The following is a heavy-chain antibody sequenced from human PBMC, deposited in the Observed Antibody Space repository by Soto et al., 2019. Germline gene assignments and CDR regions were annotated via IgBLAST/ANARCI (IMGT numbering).Heavy chain of an antibody. V-gene: IGHV1-24*01. Sequence: QVQLVPSGAEVKKPGASVKVSCKVSGHTLTELSVHWVRQAPGKGLEWMGGFDPEDGELVHAQKFQGRVTMTEDTSADSAFMEVSSLTSEDTAVYYCVAGGTRWRQSPFDSWGQGTLVTVSS. CDR1: GHTLTELS. J-gene: IGHJ4*02. CDR2: FDPEDGEL. CDR3: VAGGTRWRQSPFDS. D-gene: IGHD1-1*01.